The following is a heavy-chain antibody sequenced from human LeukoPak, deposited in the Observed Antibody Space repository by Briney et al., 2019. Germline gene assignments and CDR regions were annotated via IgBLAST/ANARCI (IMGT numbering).Heavy chain of an antibody. CDR1: GFTVSSNY. D-gene: IGHD3-22*01. J-gene: IGHJ4*02. V-gene: IGHV3-53*01. Sequence: GGSLRLSCAVSGFTVSSNYMSWVRQAPGKGLEWVAVIYTGGSTYYADSVKGRFTISRDNSKNTLYLQMNSLRVEDTAVYYCAKGSSDSRPYYFDYWGQGTLVTVSS. CDR3: AKGSSDSRPYYFDY. CDR2: IYTGGST.